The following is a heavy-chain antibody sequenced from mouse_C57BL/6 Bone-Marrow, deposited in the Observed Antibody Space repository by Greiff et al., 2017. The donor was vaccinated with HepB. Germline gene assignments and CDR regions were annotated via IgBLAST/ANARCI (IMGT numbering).Heavy chain of an antibody. Sequence: EVKLVESGGDLVKPGGSLKLSCAASGFTFSSYGMSWVRQTPDKRLEWVATISSGGSYTYYPDSVKGRFTISRDNAKNTLYLQMSSLKSEDTAMYYCARRLRLLDYWGQGTTLTVSS. D-gene: IGHD1-2*01. J-gene: IGHJ2*01. CDR1: GFTFSSYG. CDR2: ISSGGSYT. V-gene: IGHV5-6*02. CDR3: ARRLRLLDY.